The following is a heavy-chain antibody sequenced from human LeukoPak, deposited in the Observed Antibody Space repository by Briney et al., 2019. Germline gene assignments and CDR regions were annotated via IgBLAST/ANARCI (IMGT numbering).Heavy chain of an antibody. D-gene: IGHD4-17*01. V-gene: IGHV3-21*01. CDR3: ARGIDYGDYDETPDAFDI. CDR1: GFTFSSYS. CDR2: ISSSSSYI. J-gene: IGHJ3*02. Sequence: GGSLRLSCAASGFTFSSYSMNWVRQAPGKGLEWVSSISSSSSYIYYADSVKGRFTISRDNAKNSLYLQMNSLRAEDTAVYYCARGIDYGDYDETPDAFDIWGQGTMVTVSS.